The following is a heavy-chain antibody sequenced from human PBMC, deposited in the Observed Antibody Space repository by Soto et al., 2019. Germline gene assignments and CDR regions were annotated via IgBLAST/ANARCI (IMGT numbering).Heavy chain of an antibody. CDR1: GFTFSSYS. CDR2: ISSSSSTI. Sequence: EVQLVESGGGLVQPGGSLRLSCAASGFTFSSYSMNWVRQAPGKGLEWVSYISSSSSTIYYADSVKGRFTISRDNAKNSLYLQMNSLRAEDTAVYYCARDQGDPYYDYIWGSYRSHAFDIWGQGTMVTVSS. V-gene: IGHV3-48*01. D-gene: IGHD3-16*02. J-gene: IGHJ3*02. CDR3: ARDQGDPYYDYIWGSYRSHAFDI.